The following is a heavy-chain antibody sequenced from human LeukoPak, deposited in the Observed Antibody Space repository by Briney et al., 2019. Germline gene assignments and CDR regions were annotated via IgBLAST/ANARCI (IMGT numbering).Heavy chain of an antibody. CDR1: GFTVSSNY. CDR2: IYSGGST. J-gene: IGHJ4*02. Sequence: PGGSLRLSCAASGFTVSSNYVSWVRQAPGKGLEWVSVIYSGGSTYYADSVKGQFTISRDNSKNTLYLQMNSLRAEDTAVYYCARDHYDRSGVYFDYWGQGTRVTVSS. CDR3: ARDHYDRSGVYFDY. D-gene: IGHD3-22*01. V-gene: IGHV3-53*01.